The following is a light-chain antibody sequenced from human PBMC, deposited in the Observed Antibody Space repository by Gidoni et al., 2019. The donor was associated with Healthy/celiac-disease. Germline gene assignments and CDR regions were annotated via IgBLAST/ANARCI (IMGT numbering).Light chain of an antibody. CDR2: AAS. Sequence: DSQMTQTPSSLSASVGDRVTITCRASQRISSYLNWYQQKPGNAPKLLIYAASSLQSGVPSRFSGSGSGTAFTLTISSLQPEDFASYYCQQSYSTPYTFGQGTKLEIK. V-gene: IGKV1-39*01. CDR3: QQSYSTPYT. CDR1: QRISSY. J-gene: IGKJ2*01.